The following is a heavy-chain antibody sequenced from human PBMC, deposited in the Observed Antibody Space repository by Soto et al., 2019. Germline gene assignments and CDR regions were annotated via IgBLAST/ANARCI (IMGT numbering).Heavy chain of an antibody. J-gene: IGHJ5*02. CDR1: GYRFTGFW. D-gene: IGHD3-16*01. CDR3: ATPRGGENWFDP. CDR2: IDPTDSDS. Sequence: GESLKISCKASGYRFTGFWINWMRPVPGKGLEWMGKIDPTDSDSTYNPSFQGHVAFSADRATTTAYLQWSSLKASDSAMYYYATPRGGENWFDPWGQGTLVTVSS. V-gene: IGHV5-10-1*01.